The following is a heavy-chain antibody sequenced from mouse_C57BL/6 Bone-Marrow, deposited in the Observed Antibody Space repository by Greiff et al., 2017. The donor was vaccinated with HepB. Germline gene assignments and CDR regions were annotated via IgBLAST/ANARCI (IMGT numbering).Heavy chain of an antibody. J-gene: IGHJ2*01. D-gene: IGHD3-3*01. Sequence: EVQVVESGGGLVQSGRSLRLSCATSGFTFSDFYMEWVRQAPGKGLEWIAASRNKANDYTTEYSASVKGRFIVSRDTSQSILYLQMNALRAEDTAIYYCARDLDLPRAFDYWGQGTTLTVSS. V-gene: IGHV7-1*01. CDR1: GFTFSDFY. CDR2: SRNKANDYTT. CDR3: ARDLDLPRAFDY.